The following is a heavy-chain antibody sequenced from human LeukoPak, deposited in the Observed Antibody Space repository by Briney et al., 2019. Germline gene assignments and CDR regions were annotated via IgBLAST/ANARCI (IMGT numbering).Heavy chain of an antibody. J-gene: IGHJ4*02. CDR3: RFYISGSDY. V-gene: IGHV3-23*01. D-gene: IGHD3-22*01. CDR2: IRPSDDTT. Sequence: GGSLRLSCEVFRFTFSTSAMSWVRQAPGKGLEWVSGIRPSDDTTYYVDSVKGRFTVSRDNSKNTLYLQMHSLRVEDTAVYYCRFYISGSDYWGQGTLVTVSS. CDR1: RFTFSTSA.